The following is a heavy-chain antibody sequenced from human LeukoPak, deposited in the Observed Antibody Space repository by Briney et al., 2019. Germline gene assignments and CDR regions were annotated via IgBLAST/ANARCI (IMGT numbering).Heavy chain of an antibody. Sequence: SETLSLTCTVSGGSISSYYWSWIRQPPGKGLEWIGYIFYSGSTNYNPSLTSRVTISVDTSKNQFFLKLTSVTADDTAVYYCARLSTVVTGYSFDIWGQGTMVTVSS. V-gene: IGHV4-59*08. CDR3: ARLSTVVTGYSFDI. J-gene: IGHJ3*02. D-gene: IGHD4-23*01. CDR1: GGSISSYY. CDR2: IFYSGST.